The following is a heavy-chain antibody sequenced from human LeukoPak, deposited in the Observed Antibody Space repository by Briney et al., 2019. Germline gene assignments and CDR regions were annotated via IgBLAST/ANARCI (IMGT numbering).Heavy chain of an antibody. D-gene: IGHD4-23*01. Sequence: PGGSLRLSCAGSVLTFSIYAMHWVRQAPGKGLEWVSTITATTRSTSYADSVKGRFTISRDNSKRTLYLQMNSLRVEDTAMYYCAKDPNGDYVGAFDFWGQGTLVSVSS. J-gene: IGHJ3*01. CDR1: VLTFSIYA. CDR2: ITATTRST. CDR3: AKDPNGDYVGAFDF. V-gene: IGHV3-23*01.